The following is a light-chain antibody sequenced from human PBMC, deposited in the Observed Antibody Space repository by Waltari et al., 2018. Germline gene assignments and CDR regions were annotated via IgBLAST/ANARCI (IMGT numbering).Light chain of an antibody. J-gene: IGKJ1*01. Sequence: DVQMTQSPSTLSASVGDRVTINCRASQNIRDWLAWYQQRPGKAPRLLIYGASTLQTGVPARFSGSGSGTEFTLTINSLQPDDFATYYCQQYNGYFTWTFGQGTKVEIK. CDR3: QQYNGYFTWT. CDR1: QNIRDW. CDR2: GAS. V-gene: IGKV1-5*01.